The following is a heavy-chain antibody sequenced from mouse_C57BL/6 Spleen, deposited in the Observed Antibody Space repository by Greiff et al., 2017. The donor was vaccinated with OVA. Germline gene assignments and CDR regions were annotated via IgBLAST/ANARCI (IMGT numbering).Heavy chain of an antibody. CDR3: ARWLLRGGMDD. D-gene: IGHD2-3*01. CDR1: EYEFPSHD. J-gene: IGHJ4*01. Sequence: DVKLVESGGGLVQPGESLKLSCESNEYEFPSHDMSWVRKTPEKRLELVAAINSDGGSTYYPDTMERRFIISRDNTKKTRYLQMSSRRSEDTAVYYGARWLLRGGMDDWGQGTSVTVSA. CDR2: INSDGGST. V-gene: IGHV5-2*03.